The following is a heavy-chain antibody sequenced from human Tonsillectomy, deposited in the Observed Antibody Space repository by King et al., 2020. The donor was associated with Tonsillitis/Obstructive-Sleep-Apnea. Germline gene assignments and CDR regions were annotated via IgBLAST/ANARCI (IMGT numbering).Heavy chain of an antibody. V-gene: IGHV3-20*01. D-gene: IGHD3-3*01. CDR2: INWNGGST. CDR3: ARVRSYDFWSGYYDI. CDR1: GFTFDDYG. J-gene: IGHJ3*02. Sequence: VQLVESGGGVVRPGGSLRLSCVASGFTFDDYGMSWVRQAPGKGLEWVSGINWNGGSTDYADSVKGRFTISRDNGKNSLYLQMSSLRAEDTALYHCARVRSYDFWSGYYDIWGQGTMVTVSS.